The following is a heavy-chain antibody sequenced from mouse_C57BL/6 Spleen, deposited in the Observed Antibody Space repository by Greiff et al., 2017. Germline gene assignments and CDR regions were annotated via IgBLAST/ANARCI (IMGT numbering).Heavy chain of an antibody. J-gene: IGHJ4*01. CDR3: AQGDNGSSSYAMDY. D-gene: IGHD1-1*01. V-gene: IGHV14-2*01. CDR1: GFNIKDYY. CDR2: IDPEDGET. Sequence: VQLQQSGAELVKPGASVKLSCTASGFNIKDYYMHWVKQRTEQGLEWIGRIDPEDGETKYTPKFQGKATITADTSSNTAYLQLGSLTSEDTAVXDCAQGDNGSSSYAMDYWGQGTSVTVSA.